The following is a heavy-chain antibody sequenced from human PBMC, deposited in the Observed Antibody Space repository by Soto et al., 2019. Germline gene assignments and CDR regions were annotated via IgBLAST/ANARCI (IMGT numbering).Heavy chain of an antibody. J-gene: IGHJ4*02. D-gene: IGHD3-10*01. V-gene: IGHV3-23*01. CDR2: LSGSGGTT. Sequence: EVQLLESGGGLVQPGGSLRLSCSTSGFTFNTYAMNWVRQAPGKGLEWVSALSGSGGTTYYADSVRGRFTISRDNSKNTLFLQMNSLRAEDTALYYCAKQRAGYGSGSDTYYFDFWGQGPLVTVSS. CDR1: GFTFNTYA. CDR3: AKQRAGYGSGSDTYYFDF.